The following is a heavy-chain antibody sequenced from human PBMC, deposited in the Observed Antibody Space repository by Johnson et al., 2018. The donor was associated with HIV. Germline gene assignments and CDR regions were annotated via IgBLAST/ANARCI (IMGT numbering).Heavy chain of an antibody. CDR2: IKQDGSEK. V-gene: IGHV3-7*03. Sequence: VQLVESGGGLVQPGGSLRLSCAASGFTFSDHYMDWVRQAPGKGLEWVANIKQDGSEKYYVDSVKGRFTISRDNAKNSLYLQMNSLRAEDTAVYYCAKDLLESHLGGSASDIWGQGTMVTVSS. CDR1: GFTFSDHY. J-gene: IGHJ3*02. D-gene: IGHD3-10*01. CDR3: AKDLLESHLGGSASDI.